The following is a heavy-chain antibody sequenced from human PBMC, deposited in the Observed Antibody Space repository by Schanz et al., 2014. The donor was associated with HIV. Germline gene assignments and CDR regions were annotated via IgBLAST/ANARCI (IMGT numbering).Heavy chain of an antibody. J-gene: IGHJ4*02. D-gene: IGHD4-4*01. CDR1: GYIFTSNG. V-gene: IGHV1-18*01. Sequence: QVQLVQSGAEVKKPGASVRVSCKTSGYIFTSNGISWVRQAPGQGLEWMGWISTSNGNTNYAQKFQGRLTMTTDTSTSTAYMELRSLRSDDTAVYFCARGPDYSSASYKFDYWGQGTPVTVSS. CDR2: ISTSNGNT. CDR3: ARGPDYSSASYKFDY.